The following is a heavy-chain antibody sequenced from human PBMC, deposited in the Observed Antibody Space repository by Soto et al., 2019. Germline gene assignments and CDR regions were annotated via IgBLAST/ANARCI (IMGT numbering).Heavy chain of an antibody. Sequence: SETLSLTCAVPNGSVSSGNYLWSWIRQPPGKGLQWIGNMYYSGSTNNNSSLKSRVTISLDTSKNHFSLKLSSVTAADTAVYYCARDRPLHPSYHYYGMDVWGQGITDT. CDR2: MYYSGST. D-gene: IGHD2-15*01. CDR3: ARDRPLHPSYHYYGMDV. V-gene: IGHV4-61*03. J-gene: IGHJ6*01. CDR1: NGSVSSGNYL.